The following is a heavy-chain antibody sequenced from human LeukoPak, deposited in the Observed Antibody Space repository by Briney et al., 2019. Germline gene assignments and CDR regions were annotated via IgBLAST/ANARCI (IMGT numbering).Heavy chain of an antibody. D-gene: IGHD1-26*01. V-gene: IGHV6-1*01. CDR1: GDSVSSNSAA. CDR2: TYYRSKWYN. CDR3: ARDGSSGSYNNRDDY. Sequence: SQTLSLTCAISGDSVSSNSAAWNLIRQSPSRGLEWLGRTYYRSKWYNDYVVYVKSRITINPDPSKNQFSLQLNSVTHEGTAVYCCARDGSSGSYNNRDDYWGQRTLVTVSS. J-gene: IGHJ4*02.